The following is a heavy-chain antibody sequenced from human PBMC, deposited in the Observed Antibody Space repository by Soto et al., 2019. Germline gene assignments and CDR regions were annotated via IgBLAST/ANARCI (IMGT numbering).Heavy chain of an antibody. CDR1: GGSFSGYY. Sequence: SETLSLTCAVYGGSFSGYYWSWIRQPPGKGLEWIGEINHSGSTNYNPSLKSRVTISVDTSKNQFSLKLSSVTAADTAVYYCARGAVAADFDYWGQGTLVTVSS. J-gene: IGHJ4*02. D-gene: IGHD6-19*01. CDR2: INHSGST. CDR3: ARGAVAADFDY. V-gene: IGHV4-34*01.